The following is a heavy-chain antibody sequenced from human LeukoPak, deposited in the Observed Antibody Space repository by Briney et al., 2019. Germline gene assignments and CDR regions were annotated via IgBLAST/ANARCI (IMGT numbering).Heavy chain of an antibody. V-gene: IGHV1-18*01. CDR3: VRAFPYYYGSGSYYHYYYYGMDV. CDR2: ISAYNGNT. Sequence: ASVKVSCKASGYTFTSYGISWVRQAPGQGLEWMGWISAYNGNTKYAEKLQGRVTMTTDTSTSTAYMELRSLRSDDTVVYYCVRAFPYYYGSGSYYHYYYYGMDVWGQGTTVTVSS. J-gene: IGHJ6*02. D-gene: IGHD3-10*01. CDR1: GYTFTSYG.